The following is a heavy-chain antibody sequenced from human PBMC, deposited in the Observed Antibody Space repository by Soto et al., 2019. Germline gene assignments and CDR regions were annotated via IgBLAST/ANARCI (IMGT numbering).Heavy chain of an antibody. CDR2: IGTAGDT. CDR1: GFTFSSYD. V-gene: IGHV3-13*04. D-gene: IGHD2-2*01. Sequence: GGSLRLSCAASGFTFSSYDMHWVRQATGKGLEWVSAIGTAGDTYYPGSVKGRFTISRENAKNSLYLQMNSLRAGDTAVYYCARSYCSSTSCRAGDYYYGMDVWGQGTTVTVSS. J-gene: IGHJ6*02. CDR3: ARSYCSSTSCRAGDYYYGMDV.